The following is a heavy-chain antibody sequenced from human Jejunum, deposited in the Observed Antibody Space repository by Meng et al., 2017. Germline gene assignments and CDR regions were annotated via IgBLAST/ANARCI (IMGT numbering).Heavy chain of an antibody. J-gene: IGHJ3*02. CDR2: MLYSGTT. V-gene: IGHV4-39*07. CDR3: ARVVRGWFDAYDI. Sequence: LQESAPALVQPPETLSLTCTVSGFSMSNEHFFGYWVRQYPGKGLEWIGGMLYSGTTLNNTSLKSRVSMSVDTSKNQFSLRLSSVTAADTAVYYCARVVRGWFDAYDIWGQGTMVTVSS. D-gene: IGHD3-10*01. CDR1: GFSMSNEHFF.